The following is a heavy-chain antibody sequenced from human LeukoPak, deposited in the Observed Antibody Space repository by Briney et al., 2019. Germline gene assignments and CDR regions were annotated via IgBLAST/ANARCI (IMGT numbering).Heavy chain of an antibody. J-gene: IGHJ4*02. CDR2: IKPDGSDQ. Sequence: PGGSLRLSCAASGFTFSSYWMNWVRQAPGKGLEWVANIKPDGSDQYYVDSVKGRFTISRDNAKNSLYLQMNSLRAEDTAVYYCARVNYDILTGYLSYFDYWGQGTLVTVSS. V-gene: IGHV3-7*04. CDR1: GFTFSSYW. D-gene: IGHD3-9*01. CDR3: ARVNYDILTGYLSYFDY.